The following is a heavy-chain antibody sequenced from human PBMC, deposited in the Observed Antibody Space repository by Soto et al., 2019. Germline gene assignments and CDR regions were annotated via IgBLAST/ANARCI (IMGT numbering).Heavy chain of an antibody. V-gene: IGHV1-2*02. Sequence: VASVKVSCKASGYTFTDYYIHWVRQAPRHGLEWMGWINPNTGGTHYAQKFQGRVTITRDTSIRTAYMQLSSLRSDDTAVYYCARDRDSYDNSGYSYYFNYWGQGTLVTVSS. CDR2: INPNTGGT. CDR1: GYTFTDYY. J-gene: IGHJ4*02. CDR3: ARDRDSYDNSGYSYYFNY. D-gene: IGHD3-22*01.